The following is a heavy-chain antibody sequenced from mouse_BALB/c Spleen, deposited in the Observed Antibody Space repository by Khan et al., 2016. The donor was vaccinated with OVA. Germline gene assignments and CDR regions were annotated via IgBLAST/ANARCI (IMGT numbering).Heavy chain of an antibody. J-gene: IGHJ2*01. CDR1: GYSFTGYL. CDR2: INPHIGET. V-gene: IGHV1-20*02. D-gene: IGHD1-1*01. CDR3: ARKNGSDFDY. Sequence: IQLVQSGPELVKPGASVKISCKASGYSFTGYLMNWVMQSHGKSLEWIGRINPHIGETFYNQKFKDKATLTVDESSRTAHMELRSLASEDSAVYYCARKNGSDFDYWGQGTTLTVSS.